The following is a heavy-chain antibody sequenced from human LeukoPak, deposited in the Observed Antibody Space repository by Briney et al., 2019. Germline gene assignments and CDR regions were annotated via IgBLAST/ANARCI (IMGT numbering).Heavy chain of an antibody. D-gene: IGHD6-19*01. CDR2: ISGSGGST. V-gene: IGHV3-23*01. CDR1: GFTFSSYA. J-gene: IGHJ4*02. Sequence: GGSLRLSCAASGFTFSSYAVSWVRQAPGKGLEWVSAISGSGGSTYYADSVEGRFTISRDNSKNTLYLQMNSLRAEDTAVYYCAKSTVAGWLALDYWGQGTLVTVSS. CDR3: AKSTVAGWLALDY.